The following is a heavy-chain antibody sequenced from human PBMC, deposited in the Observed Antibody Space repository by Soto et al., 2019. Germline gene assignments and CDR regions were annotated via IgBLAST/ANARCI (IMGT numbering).Heavy chain of an antibody. V-gene: IGHV1-46*01. D-gene: IGHD6-13*01. CDR2: INPSGGST. CDR1: GYTFTSYY. CDR3: ARDLCSGIAAPCNYYGMDV. J-gene: IGHJ6*02. Sequence: ASVKVSCKASGYTFTSYYMHWVRQAPGRGLEWMGIINPSGGSTSYAQKFQGRVTMTRDTSTSTVYMELSSLRSEDTAVYYCARDLCSGIAAPCNYYGMDVWGQGTTVTVSS.